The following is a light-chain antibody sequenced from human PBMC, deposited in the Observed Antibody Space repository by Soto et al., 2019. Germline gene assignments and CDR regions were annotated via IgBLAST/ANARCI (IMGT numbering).Light chain of an antibody. CDR3: SSYTNSNTLV. CDR1: SSAVGGYNY. V-gene: IGLV2-14*01. J-gene: IGLJ1*01. CDR2: DVD. Sequence: QSVLTQPASVSGSPGQSITISCTGTSSAVGGYNYVSWYQQYPGKAPKLMIYDVDTRPSGVSNRFSGSKSGNTASLTISGLQADDEADYYCSSYTNSNTLVFGSGTKVTVL.